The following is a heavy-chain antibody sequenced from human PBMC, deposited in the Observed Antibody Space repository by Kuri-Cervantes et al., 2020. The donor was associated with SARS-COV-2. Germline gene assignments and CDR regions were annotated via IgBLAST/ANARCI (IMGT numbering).Heavy chain of an antibody. CDR2: IKQDGSEK. V-gene: IGHV3-7*01. Sequence: GESLKISCAASGFTFDDYVMSWVRQAPGKGLEWVANIKQDGSEKYYVDSVKGRFTISRDNAKNTLYLQMNSLRAEDTAVYYCAKVGQPRVPDWFDPWGQGTLVTVSS. CDR1: GFTFDDYV. CDR3: AKVGQPRVPDWFDP. D-gene: IGHD6-13*01. J-gene: IGHJ5*02.